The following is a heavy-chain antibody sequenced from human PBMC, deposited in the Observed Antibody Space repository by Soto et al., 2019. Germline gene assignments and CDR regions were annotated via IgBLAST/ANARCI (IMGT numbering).Heavy chain of an antibody. Sequence: SETLSLTCTVSGGSISSDSYYWGWIRQSPEKGLEWIAYIYYSGSTDYNPSLKSRVIISVDTSKNQFSLKLSSVTAADTAVYYCARRWGRTFDYWGQGTLVTVSS. CDR2: IYYSGST. CDR3: ARRWGRTFDY. V-gene: IGHV4-61*05. J-gene: IGHJ4*02. D-gene: IGHD7-27*01. CDR1: GGSISSDSYY.